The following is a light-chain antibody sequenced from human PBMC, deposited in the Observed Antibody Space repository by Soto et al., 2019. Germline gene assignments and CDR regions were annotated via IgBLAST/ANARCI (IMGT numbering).Light chain of an antibody. CDR2: GAS. Sequence: EIVLTQSPGTLSLSPGERATLSCRASQTVSSSYLAWYQQKPGQAPRLLIYGASNRATGIPDRFGGSGSGADFTLTISRLEPEDFAVYFCGQFVSAPPRTFGQGTKWIS. CDR3: GQFVSAPPRT. V-gene: IGKV3-20*01. J-gene: IGKJ1*01. CDR1: QTVSSSY.